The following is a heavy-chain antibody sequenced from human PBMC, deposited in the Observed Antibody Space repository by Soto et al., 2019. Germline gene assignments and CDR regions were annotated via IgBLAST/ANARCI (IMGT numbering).Heavy chain of an antibody. CDR3: ARGGPYSSSSIDP. CDR2: MNPNSGNT. Sequence: ASVKVACKASGYTFTGYYIHWVRQATGQGLEWMGWMNPNSGNTGYAQKCQGRVTLTRNTSISTAYMELSSLRSEDTAVYYCARGGPYSSSSIDPWGQGTLVTVSS. CDR1: GYTFTGYY. D-gene: IGHD6-6*01. V-gene: IGHV1-8*02. J-gene: IGHJ5*02.